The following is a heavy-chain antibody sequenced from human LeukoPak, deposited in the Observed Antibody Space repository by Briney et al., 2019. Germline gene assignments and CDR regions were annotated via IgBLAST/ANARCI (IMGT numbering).Heavy chain of an antibody. CDR2: INHSGST. V-gene: IGHV4-4*02. J-gene: IGHJ4*02. D-gene: IGHD5-12*01. Sequence: PSGTLSLTCAVSGGSISSSNWWSWVRQPPGKGLEWIGEINHSGSTNYNPSLKSRVTISVDTSKNQFSLKLSSVTAADTAVYYCARRSPRGSYDKPPLFDYWGQGTLVTVSS. CDR3: ARRSPRGSYDKPPLFDY. CDR1: GGSISSSNW.